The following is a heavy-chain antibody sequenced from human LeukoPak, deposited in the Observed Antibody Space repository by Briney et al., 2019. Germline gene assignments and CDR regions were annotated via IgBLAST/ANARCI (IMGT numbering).Heavy chain of an antibody. D-gene: IGHD2-8*01. V-gene: IGHV3-23*01. CDR2: ISGSGGST. J-gene: IGHJ4*02. CDR3: AKDAGEGCTNGVCYIFYFDY. Sequence: GGSLRLSCAASGFTFSSYAMSLVRQAPGKGLEWVSAISGSGGSTYYADSVKGQFTISRDNSKNTLYLQMNSLRAEDTAVYYCAKDAGEGCTNGVCYIFYFDYWGQGTLVTVSS. CDR1: GFTFSSYA.